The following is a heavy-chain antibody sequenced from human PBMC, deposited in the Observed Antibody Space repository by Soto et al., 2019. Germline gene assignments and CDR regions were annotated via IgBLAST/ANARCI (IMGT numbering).Heavy chain of an antibody. V-gene: IGHV4-31*03. CDR3: ARMPGDSGPFDP. CDR2: IYYSGST. D-gene: IGHD1-26*01. Sequence: PSETLSLTCTVSGGSISSGGYYWSWIRQHPGKGLEWIGYIYYSGSTYYNPSLKSRVTISVDTSKNQFSLKLSSVTAADTAVYYCARMPGDSGPFDPWGQGTLVTVSS. J-gene: IGHJ5*02. CDR1: GGSISSGGYY.